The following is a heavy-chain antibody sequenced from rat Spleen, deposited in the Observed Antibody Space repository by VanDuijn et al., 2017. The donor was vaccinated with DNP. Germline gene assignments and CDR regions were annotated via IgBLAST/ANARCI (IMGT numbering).Heavy chain of an antibody. J-gene: IGHJ3*01. CDR1: GFSVTSYG. Sequence: QVQLKESGPGLVQPSQTLSLTCTVSGFSVTSYGVSWVRQPPGKGLEWVAAMSGAGATFYNSALKSRLSFSSDPSRSQVFLHMDSLQSEDTAIYFCTGGGSTIYPFTYWGQGTLVTVSS. D-gene: IGHD1-2*01. CDR3: TGGGSTIYPFTY. V-gene: IGHV2S8*01. CDR2: MSGAGAT.